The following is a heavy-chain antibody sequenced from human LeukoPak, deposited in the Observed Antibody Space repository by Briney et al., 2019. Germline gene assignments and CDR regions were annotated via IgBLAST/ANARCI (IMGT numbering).Heavy chain of an antibody. J-gene: IGHJ3*02. CDR3: ARHAWTGTTSDAFDI. Sequence: SETLSLTCTVSSGSISSSRYYWGWIRQPPGKGLEWIGSVYYSGSTYYNPSLKSRVTISVDTSKNQFSLKLSSVTAADTAVYYCARHAWTGTTSDAFDIWGQGTMVTVSS. CDR1: SGSISSSRYY. CDR2: VYYSGST. D-gene: IGHD1-7*01. V-gene: IGHV4-39*01.